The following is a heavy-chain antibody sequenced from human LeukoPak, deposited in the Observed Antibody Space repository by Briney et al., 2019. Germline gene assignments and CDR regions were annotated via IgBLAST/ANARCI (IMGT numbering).Heavy chain of an antibody. CDR3: ARDSSGHYTFDY. V-gene: IGHV3-30*04. Sequence: QPGGSLRLSCAASGFTFSTYAMHWVRQAPGKGLEWVALIWYDGSNKYYADSVKGRFTISRDNSKNTLYLQMNSLRAEDTALYYCARDSSGHYTFDYWGQGTLVTVS. CDR2: IWYDGSNK. D-gene: IGHD3-22*01. J-gene: IGHJ4*02. CDR1: GFTFSTYA.